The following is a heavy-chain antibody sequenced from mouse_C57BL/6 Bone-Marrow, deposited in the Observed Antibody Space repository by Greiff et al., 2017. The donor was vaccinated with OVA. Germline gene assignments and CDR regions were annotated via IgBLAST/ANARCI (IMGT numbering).Heavy chain of an antibody. J-gene: IGHJ2*01. V-gene: IGHV2-2*01. D-gene: IGHD1-1*01. CDR1: GFSLTSYG. CDR3: AREAPTTVAFDY. CDR2: ICSGGST. Sequence: VQLQESGPGLVQPSQSLSLTCTASGFSLTSYGVHWVRQSPGKGLEWLGAICSGGSTDYNAAFISRLSISKDNSKSQVFFKMNSLQADDTAIYCCAREAPTTVAFDYWGKGTTLTVSS.